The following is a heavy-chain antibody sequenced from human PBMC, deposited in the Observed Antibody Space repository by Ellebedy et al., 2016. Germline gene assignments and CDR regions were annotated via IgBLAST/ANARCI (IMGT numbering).Heavy chain of an antibody. D-gene: IGHD4-17*01. CDR2: INHSGST. V-gene: IGHV4-34*01. CDR1: GGSFSDYY. CDR3: ARGSTVTTYFDY. J-gene: IGHJ4*02. Sequence: SETLSLTXAVYGGSFSDYYWSWIRQSPGKGLEWIGEINHSGSTKYNPSLKSRVTISVDTSKNQFSLKLSSVTAADTAVYYCARGSTVTTYFDYWGQGTLVTVSS.